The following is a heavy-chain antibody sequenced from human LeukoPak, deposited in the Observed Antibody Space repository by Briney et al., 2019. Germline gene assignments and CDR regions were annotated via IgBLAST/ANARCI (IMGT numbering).Heavy chain of an antibody. J-gene: IGHJ4*02. CDR2: INAGNGNT. V-gene: IGHV1-3*01. Sequence: ASVKVSCKASGYTFTSYAMHWVRQAPGQRLEWMGWINAGNGNTRYSQKFQVRVTITRDTSASTAYMELSSLRSEDTAVYYCARYYYDTTDPGGFDYWGQGTLVTVSS. D-gene: IGHD3-22*01. CDR1: GYTFTSYA. CDR3: ARYYYDTTDPGGFDY.